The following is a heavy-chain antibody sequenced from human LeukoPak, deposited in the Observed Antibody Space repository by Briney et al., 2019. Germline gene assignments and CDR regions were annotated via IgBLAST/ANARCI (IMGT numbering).Heavy chain of an antibody. CDR3: ARDATVRGPYGGHHFYSYMDV. V-gene: IGHV1-69*13. D-gene: IGHD3-10*01. CDR1: GGTFSSYA. Sequence: ASVKVSCKASGGTFSSYAISWVRQAPGQGLEWIGDIIPIFDTANYAQKFQGRVTITADESATTSYMELSSLRSEDTAVYYCARDATVRGPYGGHHFYSYMDVWGKGTTVTISS. J-gene: IGHJ6*03. CDR2: IIPIFDTA.